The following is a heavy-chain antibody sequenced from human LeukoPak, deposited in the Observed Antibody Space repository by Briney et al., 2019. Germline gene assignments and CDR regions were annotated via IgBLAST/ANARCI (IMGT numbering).Heavy chain of an antibody. J-gene: IGHJ4*02. CDR1: GGTFSSYA. CDR3: AREKSLGDFWSGYSEY. D-gene: IGHD3-3*01. V-gene: IGHV1-69*01. Sequence: GASVKVSCKXSGGTFSSYAISWVRQAPGQGLEWMGRIIPIFGTANYSQKFQGRVTITADESTSTAYMELSSLRSEDTAVYYCAREKSLGDFWSGYSEYWGQGTLVTVSS. CDR2: IIPIFGTA.